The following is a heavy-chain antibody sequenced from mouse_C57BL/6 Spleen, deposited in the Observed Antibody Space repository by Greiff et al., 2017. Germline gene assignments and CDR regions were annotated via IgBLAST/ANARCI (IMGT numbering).Heavy chain of an antibody. CDR2: IHPNSGSP. V-gene: IGHV1-64*01. D-gene: IGHD2-2*01. CDR1: GYTFTSYW. Sequence: VQLQQPGAELVKPGASVKLSCKASGYTFTSYWMHWVKQRPGQGLEWIGMIHPNSGSPNYNEKFKSKATLTVDKSSSTAYMQLSRLTSEDTAVYYCASRMGGYDAWFAYWGQGTLVTVSA. CDR3: ASRMGGYDAWFAY. J-gene: IGHJ3*01.